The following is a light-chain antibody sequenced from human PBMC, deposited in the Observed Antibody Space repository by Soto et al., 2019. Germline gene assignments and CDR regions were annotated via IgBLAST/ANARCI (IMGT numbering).Light chain of an antibody. CDR1: QSVGRN. CDR2: DAS. J-gene: IGKJ3*01. CDR3: QQFNKWPPV. V-gene: IGKV3-15*01. Sequence: EIVMTQSPVTLSVSPGERATLSCRASQSVGRNLAWYQQKPGQAPRLLIYDASNRATGIPARFSGSGSGTEFTLIISSLQSVDFAVYYCQQFNKWPPVFGPGTTVDIK.